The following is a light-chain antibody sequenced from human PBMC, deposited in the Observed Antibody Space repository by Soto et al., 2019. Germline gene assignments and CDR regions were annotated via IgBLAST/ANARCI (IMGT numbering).Light chain of an antibody. CDR2: EVS. V-gene: IGLV2-14*01. CDR3: SSYTSSSTEV. CDR1: SSDVGRYNY. J-gene: IGLJ3*02. Sequence: QSALTQPASVSGSPGQSITISCTGTSSDVGRYNYVSWYQQHPGKAPKLMIYEVSNRPSGVSNRFSGSKSGSTASLTISGLXXXXXXXYYCSSYTSSSTEVFGGGTKLTVL.